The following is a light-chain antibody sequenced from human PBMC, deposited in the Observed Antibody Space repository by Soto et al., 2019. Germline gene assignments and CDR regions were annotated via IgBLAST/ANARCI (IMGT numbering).Light chain of an antibody. V-gene: IGKV1-6*01. CDR2: AAS. Sequence: AIQMTQSPSSLSASVGDRVTITCRASQGIRNDLGWYQQKPGKAPKLLIYAASSLQSGVPSRFSGSGSGTDFTLTISSLQPEDFATYYFLQDYNYPYTFGQGTKVDIX. CDR1: QGIRND. CDR3: LQDYNYPYT. J-gene: IGKJ2*01.